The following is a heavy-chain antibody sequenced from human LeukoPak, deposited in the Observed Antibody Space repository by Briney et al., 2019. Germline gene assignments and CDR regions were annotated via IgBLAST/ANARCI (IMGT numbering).Heavy chain of an antibody. CDR1: GGSFSGYY. CDR3: ARGPSGYYKPIDY. V-gene: IGHV4-34*01. Sequence: PSETLSLTCAVYGGSFSGYYWSWIRQPPGKGLEWIGEINHSGSTNYNPSLKSRVTISVDTSKNQFSLKLSSVTAADTAVYYCARGPSGYYKPIDYWGQGTLVTVSS. CDR2: INHSGST. J-gene: IGHJ4*02. D-gene: IGHD3-9*01.